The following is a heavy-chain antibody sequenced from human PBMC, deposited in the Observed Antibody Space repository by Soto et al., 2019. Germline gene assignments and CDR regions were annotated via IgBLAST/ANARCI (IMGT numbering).Heavy chain of an antibody. CDR3: ARVGRFGEGSDAFDI. CDR1: GYTFTSYA. V-gene: IGHV1-3*01. J-gene: IGHJ3*02. CDR2: INAGNGNT. D-gene: IGHD3-10*01. Sequence: GASVKVSCKASGYTFTSYAMHWVRQAPGQRLEWMGWINAGNGNTKYSQKFQGRVTITRDTSASTAYMELSSLRSEDTAVYYCARVGRFGEGSDAFDIWGQGTMVTVSS.